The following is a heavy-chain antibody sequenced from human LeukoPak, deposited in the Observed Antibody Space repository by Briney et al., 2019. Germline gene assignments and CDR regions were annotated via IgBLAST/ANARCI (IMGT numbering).Heavy chain of an antibody. Sequence: PSETLSLTCTVSGGSIISHYWSWIRQPPGKGLEWIGYIHPSGYTNYNPSLQSRVTMSTDVSENQFSLKLTSVTAADTAVYYCARLAQITLVRGQSYYYHSMDVWGQGTTVTVSS. J-gene: IGHJ6*02. V-gene: IGHV4-59*11. CDR2: IHPSGYT. D-gene: IGHD3-10*01. CDR1: GGSIISHY. CDR3: ARLAQITLVRGQSYYYHSMDV.